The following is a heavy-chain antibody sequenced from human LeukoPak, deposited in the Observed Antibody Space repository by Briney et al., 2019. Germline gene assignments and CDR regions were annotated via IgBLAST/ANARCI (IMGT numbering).Heavy chain of an antibody. V-gene: IGHV1-2*02. Sequence: ASVKVSCKASGYTFTGYYMHWVRQAPGQGLEWMGWINPNSGGTNYAQKFQGRVTMTRDMSTSTDYMELSSLRSEDTAVYYCARDNSVEDTAWWFDPWGQGTLATVSS. CDR3: ARDNSVEDTAWWFDP. CDR1: GYTFTGYY. D-gene: IGHD4-23*01. CDR2: INPNSGGT. J-gene: IGHJ5*02.